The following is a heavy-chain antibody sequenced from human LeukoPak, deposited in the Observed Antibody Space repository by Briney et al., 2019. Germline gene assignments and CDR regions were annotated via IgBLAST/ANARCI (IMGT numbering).Heavy chain of an antibody. Sequence: PGGSLRLSCAASAFTLRSYTMNWVRQAPGKGLEWVSYISSSSSTKYYADSVKGRFTISRDNAKNSLYMQMNSLRAEDTAVYYCARGPTGVDYYYYYMDVWGKGTTVTISS. J-gene: IGHJ6*03. CDR1: AFTLRSYT. D-gene: IGHD7-27*01. CDR3: ARGPTGVDYYYYYMDV. CDR2: ISSSSSTK. V-gene: IGHV3-48*01.